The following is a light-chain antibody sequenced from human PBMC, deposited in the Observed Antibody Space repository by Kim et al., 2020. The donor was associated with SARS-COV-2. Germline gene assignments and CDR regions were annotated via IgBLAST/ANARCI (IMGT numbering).Light chain of an antibody. CDR3: AAWDDRLSGPV. CDR2: GND. V-gene: IGLV1-44*01. Sequence: QSVLTQSPSASGTPGQKITIFCSGDRSNIGTYAVHWYQHRPGTAPQLLIYGNDQRPSGVPDRFSGSKSGTSASLDISGLQSADEAQYSCAAWDDRLSGPVFGGGTQLTVL. CDR1: RSNIGTYA. J-gene: IGLJ7*01.